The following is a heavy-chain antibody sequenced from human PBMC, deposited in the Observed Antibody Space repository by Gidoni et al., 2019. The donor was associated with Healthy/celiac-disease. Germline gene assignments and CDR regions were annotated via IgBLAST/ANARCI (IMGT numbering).Heavy chain of an antibody. Sequence: EVQLVESGGGMVKPGGSLRLSCAASGFTFRSYSMNWVRQAPGKGLEWVSSISSSSSYIYYADSVKGRFTISRDNAKNSLYLQMNSLRAEDTAVYYCARGVPGSPSNAFDIWGQGTMVTVSS. CDR2: ISSSSSYI. CDR3: ARGVPGSPSNAFDI. J-gene: IGHJ3*02. V-gene: IGHV3-21*01. CDR1: GFTFRSYS. D-gene: IGHD1-26*01.